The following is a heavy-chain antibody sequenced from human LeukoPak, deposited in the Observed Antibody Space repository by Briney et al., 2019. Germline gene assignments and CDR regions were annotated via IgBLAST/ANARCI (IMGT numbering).Heavy chain of an antibody. J-gene: IGHJ5*02. CDR2: ISAYNGQT. Sequence: ASVKVSCKASGGTFSSYAISWVRQAPGQGLEWMGWISAYNGQTNYAQKFQGRVTMTTDTSTSTAYMELRSLRSDDTAVFYCARDSVAVRPGWFDPWGQGTLVTVSS. CDR1: GGTFSSYA. CDR3: ARDSVAVRPGWFDP. D-gene: IGHD6-6*01. V-gene: IGHV1-18*01.